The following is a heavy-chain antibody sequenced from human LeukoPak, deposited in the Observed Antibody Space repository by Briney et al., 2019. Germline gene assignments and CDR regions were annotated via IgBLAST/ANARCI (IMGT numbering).Heavy chain of an antibody. J-gene: IGHJ5*02. CDR2: ISSSGSTI. Sequence: PGGSLRLSCAASGFTFSSYEMNWVRQAPGKGLEWVSYISSSGSTIYYADSVKGRFTISRDNAKNSLYLQMNSLRAEDTAVYYCARDIRFGERINWFDPWGQGTLVTVSS. D-gene: IGHD3-10*01. CDR1: GFTFSSYE. CDR3: ARDIRFGERINWFDP. V-gene: IGHV3-48*03.